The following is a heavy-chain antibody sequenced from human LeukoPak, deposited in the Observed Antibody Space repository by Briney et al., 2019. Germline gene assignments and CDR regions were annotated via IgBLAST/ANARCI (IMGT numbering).Heavy chain of an antibody. V-gene: IGHV6-1*01. D-gene: IGHD5-12*01. CDR2: TYYRSRWYT. CDR3: VRDIVATIGDY. CDR1: GDSVSSNSVA. Sequence: SQTLSLTCAISGDSVSSNSVAWNWIRQSPSRGLEWLGRTYYRSRWYTDYAESVKSRITINPDTSKNQFSLQLNSVTPEDTAVYYCVRDIVATIGDYWGQGTLVTVSS. J-gene: IGHJ4*02.